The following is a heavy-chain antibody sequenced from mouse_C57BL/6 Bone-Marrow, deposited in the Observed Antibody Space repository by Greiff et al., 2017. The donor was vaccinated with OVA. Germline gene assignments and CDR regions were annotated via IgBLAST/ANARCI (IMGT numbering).Heavy chain of an antibody. CDR3: TTWRGFAY. J-gene: IGHJ3*01. Sequence: VQLQQPGAELVKPGASVKLSCKASGYTFTSYWMHWVKQRPGRGLEWIGRIDPENGDTEYASKFQGKATITADTSSNTAYLQLSSLTSEDTAVYYCTTWRGFAYWGQGTLVTVSA. CDR1: GYTFTSYW. CDR2: IDPENGDT. V-gene: IGHV14-4*01.